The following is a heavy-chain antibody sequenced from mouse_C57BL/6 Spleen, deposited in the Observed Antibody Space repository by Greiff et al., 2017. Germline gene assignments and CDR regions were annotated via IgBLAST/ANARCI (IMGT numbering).Heavy chain of an antibody. J-gene: IGHJ1*03. CDR2: INPNNGGT. Sequence: EVQLQQSGPELVKPGASVKIPCKASGYTFTDYNMDWVKQSHGKSLEWIGDINPNNGGTIYNQKFKGKATLTVDKSSSTAYMELRSLTSADTAVYYCARSHEGYGNYGYFDVWGTGTTVTVSS. D-gene: IGHD2-10*02. CDR1: GYTFTDYN. CDR3: ARSHEGYGNYGYFDV. V-gene: IGHV1-18*01.